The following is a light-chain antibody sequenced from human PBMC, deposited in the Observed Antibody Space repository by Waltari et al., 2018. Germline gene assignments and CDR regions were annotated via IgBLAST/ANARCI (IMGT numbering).Light chain of an antibody. CDR1: RGHNSYA. J-gene: IGLJ2*01. V-gene: IGLV4-69*01. CDR2: LNSDGSP. CDR3: QTWDAGIVL. Sequence: QLVLTQSPSASASLGASVKLTCTLSRGHNSYAIARHQQQPEKGPRYLMKLNSDGSPNKGDGIPDRFSGSSSGAERYLTISSLQSEDEADYYCQTWDAGIVLFGGGTKLTVL.